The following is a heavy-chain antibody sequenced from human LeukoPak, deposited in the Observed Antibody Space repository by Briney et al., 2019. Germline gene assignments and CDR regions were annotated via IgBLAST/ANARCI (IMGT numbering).Heavy chain of an antibody. V-gene: IGHV4-4*07. CDR2: IYTSGST. Sequence: SETLSLTCTVSGGSISSYYWSWIRPPAGKGLEWIGRIYTSGSTNYNPSLKSRVTMSVDTSKNQFSLKLSSVTAADTAVYYCARDWGIWFGELFHAFDIWGQGTMVTVSS. CDR3: ARDWGIWFGELFHAFDI. CDR1: GGSISSYY. J-gene: IGHJ3*02. D-gene: IGHD3-10*01.